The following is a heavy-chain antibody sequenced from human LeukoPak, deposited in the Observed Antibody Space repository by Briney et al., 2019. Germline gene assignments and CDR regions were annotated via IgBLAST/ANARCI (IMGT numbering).Heavy chain of an antibody. CDR2: INLNSGGT. Sequence: ASVKVSCKASGYTFTASYMHWVRQPPGQGLEWVGWINLNSGGTNYAQKFQGRVTMTRDTSISTAYMEVTSLRSDDTAVYYCARSSGGSGRWGDNWFDPWGQGTLVIVSS. D-gene: IGHD3-10*01. CDR3: ARSSGGSGRWGDNWFDP. J-gene: IGHJ5*02. CDR1: GYTFTASY. V-gene: IGHV1-2*02.